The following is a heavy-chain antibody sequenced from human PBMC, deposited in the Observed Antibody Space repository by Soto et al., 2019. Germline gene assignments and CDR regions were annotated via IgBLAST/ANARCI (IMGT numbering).Heavy chain of an antibody. CDR2: IYQSGVA. V-gene: IGHV4-30-2*01. J-gene: IGHJ5*02. CDR3: AGMPYTSGLRFDP. D-gene: IGHD6-19*01. Sequence: SETLSLTCNMSGDSYSISTYSWSWIRQPPGKALQWIGFIYQSGVASYNPSLASRVSISLDRSNNQCSLKLKSVTAADTAVYFCAGMPYTSGLRFDPWGPGTLVTVSS. CDR1: GDSYSISTYS.